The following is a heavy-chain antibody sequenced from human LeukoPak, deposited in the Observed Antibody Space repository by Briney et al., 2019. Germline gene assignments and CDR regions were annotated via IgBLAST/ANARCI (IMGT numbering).Heavy chain of an antibody. CDR1: GFTFSSYA. J-gene: IGHJ5*02. D-gene: IGHD6-13*01. V-gene: IGHV3-23*01. CDR2: ISGSGGST. Sequence: GGSLRLSCAASGFTFSSYAMSWVRQAPGKGLEWVSAISGSGGSTYYADSVKGRFTISRDNSKNTLYLQMNSLRAEDTAVYYCAKAPYSSSWFGWFDPWGQGTLVTVPS. CDR3: AKAPYSSSWFGWFDP.